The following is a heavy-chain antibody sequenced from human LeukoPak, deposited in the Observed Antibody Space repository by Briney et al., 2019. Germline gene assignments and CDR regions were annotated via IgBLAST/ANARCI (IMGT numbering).Heavy chain of an antibody. J-gene: IGHJ4*02. CDR3: AKDGGSSGVFDY. CDR2: IRYDGSNK. D-gene: IGHD1-26*01. V-gene: IGHV3-30*02. CDR1: GFIFSNYG. Sequence: GGSLRLSCAAAGFIFSNYGMHWVRQAPGKGLEWVAFIRYDGSNKYYADSVKGRFTISRDNSKNTVYEQMNSLRAEDTAVYYCAKDGGSSGVFDYWGQGIMVTVSS.